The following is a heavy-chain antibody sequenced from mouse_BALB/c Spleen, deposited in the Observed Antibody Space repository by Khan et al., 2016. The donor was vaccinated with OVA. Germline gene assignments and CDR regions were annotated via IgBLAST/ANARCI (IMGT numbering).Heavy chain of an antibody. V-gene: IGHV3-2*02. CDR1: GYSITSDYA. Sequence: QLEASGPGLVNPSQSLSLTCTVTGYSITSDYAWNWIRQFPGNKLEWMGYINYSGSTNYNPALKSRISITRDTSKNQFFLQLNSVTTEDTATYYCARDGSRYNYAMDYWGQGTSVTVSS. D-gene: IGHD2-3*01. J-gene: IGHJ4*01. CDR2: INYSGST. CDR3: ARDGSRYNYAMDY.